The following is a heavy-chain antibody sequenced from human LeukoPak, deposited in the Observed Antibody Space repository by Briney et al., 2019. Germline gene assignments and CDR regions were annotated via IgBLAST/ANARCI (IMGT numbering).Heavy chain of an antibody. V-gene: IGHV3-15*01. CDR2: IKSETDSGTT. J-gene: IGHJ4*02. CDR1: GFSFSNAW. D-gene: IGHD5-12*01. Sequence: GGPLTFSGAAPGFSFSNAWRGWRRQAPGKGLEWGGLIKSETDSGTTDYAAPVKGRFTISSDDSKITLSLQMDSLKTEDTAVYDCTAWMWMFWGQGTLVSVSS. CDR3: TAWMWMF.